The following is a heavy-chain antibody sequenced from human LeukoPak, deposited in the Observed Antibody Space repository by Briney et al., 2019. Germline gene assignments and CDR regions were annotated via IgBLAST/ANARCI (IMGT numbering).Heavy chain of an antibody. CDR2: ISYDGSNK. CDR1: GFTFSSYA. CDR3: ARDQNVLLWFGELLGAFDI. V-gene: IGHV3-30*04. J-gene: IGHJ3*02. D-gene: IGHD3-10*01. Sequence: PGGSLRLSCAASGFTFSSYAMYWVRQAPGKGLEWVAVISYDGSNKYYADSVKGRFTISRDNSKNTLYLQMNSLRAEDTAVYYCARDQNVLLWFGELLGAFDIWGQGTMVTVSS.